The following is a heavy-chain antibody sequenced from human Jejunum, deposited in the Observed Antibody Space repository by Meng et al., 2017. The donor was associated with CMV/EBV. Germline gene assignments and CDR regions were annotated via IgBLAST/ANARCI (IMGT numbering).Heavy chain of an antibody. J-gene: IGHJ4*02. Sequence: SCSAFVGTLGAYSISGVRQAPGQGLEWMGGCIPIFGTPNYKQKFQGRVTITADESTSTAYMELTSLRSEDTAVYYCARVSRIGNPFDHWGQGTLVTVSS. V-gene: IGHV1-69*01. CDR1: VGTLGAYS. CDR3: ARVSRIGNPFDH. CDR2: CIPIFGTP.